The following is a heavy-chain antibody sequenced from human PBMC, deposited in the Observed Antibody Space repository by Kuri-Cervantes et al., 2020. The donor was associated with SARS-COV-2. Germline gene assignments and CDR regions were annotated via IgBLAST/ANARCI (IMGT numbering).Heavy chain of an antibody. CDR1: GFSLSTSGVG. CDR2: IYWDDDK. J-gene: IGHJ4*02. Sequence: SGPTLVKPTQTLTLTCTFSGFSLSTSGVGVGWIRQPPGKALEWLALIYWDDDKRYGPSLKSRLTITKDTSKNQEVLTMTNMDPVDTATYYCARALGMGSFDYWGQGTLVTVSS. CDR3: ARALGMGSFDY. V-gene: IGHV2-5*05.